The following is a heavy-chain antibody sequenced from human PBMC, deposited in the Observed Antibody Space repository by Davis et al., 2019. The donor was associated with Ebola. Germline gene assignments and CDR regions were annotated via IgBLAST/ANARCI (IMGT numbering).Heavy chain of an antibody. CDR1: GYSFSNYY. CDR3: ARDDSRGTRAPQRAYHFYYGMDV. J-gene: IGHJ6*04. Sequence: AASVKVSCKASGYSFSNYYMHWVRQAPGQGLEWMAIVNPSGTSTSYAPKFQGRVTVTSDTSTDTVYMELSSLRSEDTAVYYCARDDSRGTRAPQRAYHFYYGMDVWGKGTTVTVSS. V-gene: IGHV1-46*01. CDR2: VNPSGTST. D-gene: IGHD2-2*01.